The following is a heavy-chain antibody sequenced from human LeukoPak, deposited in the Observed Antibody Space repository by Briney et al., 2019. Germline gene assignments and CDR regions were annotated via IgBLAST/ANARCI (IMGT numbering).Heavy chain of an antibody. CDR3: ARDGGSSWYGSWFDP. D-gene: IGHD6-13*01. V-gene: IGHV1-2*02. Sequence: ASVKVSCKASGYTFTGYYMHWVRQAPGQGLEWMGWINPNSGGTNYAQKFQGRVTMTRDTPISTAYMELSRLRSDDTAVYYCARDGGSSWYGSWFDPWGQGTLVTVSS. J-gene: IGHJ5*02. CDR2: INPNSGGT. CDR1: GYTFTGYY.